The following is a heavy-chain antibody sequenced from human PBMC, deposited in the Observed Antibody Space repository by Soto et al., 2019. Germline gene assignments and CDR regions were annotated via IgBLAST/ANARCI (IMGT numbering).Heavy chain of an antibody. CDR2: IYYSGST. Sequence: PSETLSLTCAVSGGSISSGGYYWSWIRQPPGKGLEWIGYIYYSGSTNYNPSLKSRVTISVDTSKNQFSLKLSSVTAADTAVYYCAGNYVWGSYRFDYWGQGTLVTVS. CDR3: AGNYVWGSYRFDY. D-gene: IGHD3-16*02. CDR1: GGSISSGGYY. J-gene: IGHJ4*02. V-gene: IGHV4-61*08.